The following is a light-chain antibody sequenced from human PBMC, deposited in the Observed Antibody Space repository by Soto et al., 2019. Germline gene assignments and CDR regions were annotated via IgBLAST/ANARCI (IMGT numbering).Light chain of an antibody. CDR3: QKYNRAPLT. CDR1: QGIAPY. J-gene: IGKJ4*01. Sequence: DVQMTQSPSSLSAFVGDRVTITCRASQGIAPYLAWFQQKPGKVPKLLIYATSTLQSALPSRFSGSGSGTDFTLTINGRQPEDVGTYYCQKYNRAPLTFGGGTKVEIK. V-gene: IGKV1-27*01. CDR2: ATS.